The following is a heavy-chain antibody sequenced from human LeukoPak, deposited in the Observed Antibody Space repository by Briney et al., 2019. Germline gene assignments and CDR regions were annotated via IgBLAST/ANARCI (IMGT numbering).Heavy chain of an antibody. J-gene: IGHJ4*02. CDR2: INHSGST. V-gene: IGHV4-34*01. D-gene: IGHD2-2*01. Sequence: SETLSLTCAVYGGSFSGYYWSWIRQPPGKGLEWIGEINHSGSTNYNPSPKSRVTISVDTSKNQFSLKLSSVTAADTAVYYCARADTDIVVVPAAIRYFDYWGQGTLVTVSS. CDR3: ARADTDIVVVPAAIRYFDY. CDR1: GGSFSGYY.